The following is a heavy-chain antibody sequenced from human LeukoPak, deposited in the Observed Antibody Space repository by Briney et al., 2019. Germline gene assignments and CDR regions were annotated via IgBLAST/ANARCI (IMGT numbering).Heavy chain of an antibody. J-gene: IGHJ4*02. CDR3: ARVHSGSYGKGAFDY. CDR1: GFTFSSYD. V-gene: IGHV3-13*01. CDR2: IGTAGDT. D-gene: IGHD1-26*01. Sequence: GSPRLSCAASGFTFSSYDMHWVRQATGKGLEWVSAIGTAGDTYYPGSVKGRFTISRENAKNSLYLQMNSLRAEDTAVYYCARVHSGSYGKGAFDYWGQGTLVTVSS.